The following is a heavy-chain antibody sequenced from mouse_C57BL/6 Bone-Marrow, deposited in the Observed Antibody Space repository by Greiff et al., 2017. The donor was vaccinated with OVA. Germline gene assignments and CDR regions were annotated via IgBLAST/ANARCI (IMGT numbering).Heavy chain of an antibody. CDR3: TRKDYAFDY. CDR2: IDPETGGT. J-gene: IGHJ2*01. CDR1: GYTFTDYE. V-gene: IGHV1-15*01. D-gene: IGHD1-1*02. Sequence: QVQLQQSGAELVRPGASVTLSCKASGYTFTDYEMHWVKQTPVHGLEWIGAIDPETGGTAYNQKFKGKAILTADKSSSTAYMELRSLTSEDSAVYYCTRKDYAFDYWGQGTTLTVSS.